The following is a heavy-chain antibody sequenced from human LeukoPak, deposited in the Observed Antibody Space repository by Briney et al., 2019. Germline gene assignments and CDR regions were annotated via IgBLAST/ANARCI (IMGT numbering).Heavy chain of an antibody. Sequence: RASVKVSCKASGYTFTSLDINWVRLAPGQGLEWMGWMNPNWGYTGYAQKFQARVTMTRDTSIDTAYMELSGLRSDDTAVYYCARGITQGFDHWGQGTLVTVSS. CDR2: MNPNWGYT. V-gene: IGHV1-8*01. D-gene: IGHD1-20*01. J-gene: IGHJ4*02. CDR3: ARGITQGFDH. CDR1: GYTFTSLD.